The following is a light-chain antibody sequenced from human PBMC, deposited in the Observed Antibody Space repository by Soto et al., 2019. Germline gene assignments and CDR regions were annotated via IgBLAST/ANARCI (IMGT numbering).Light chain of an antibody. CDR2: QAS. CDR3: QQYSSYWAVT. CDR1: QSISSW. J-gene: IGKJ1*01. Sequence: DIQMTQSPSTLSASVGDRVTITCRASQSISSWLAWYQQKPGKAPKLLISQASSLETGVPSRFSGSGSGTEFTLTITSLQPDDFAAYYCQQYSSYWAVTFGQGTKVEIK. V-gene: IGKV1-5*03.